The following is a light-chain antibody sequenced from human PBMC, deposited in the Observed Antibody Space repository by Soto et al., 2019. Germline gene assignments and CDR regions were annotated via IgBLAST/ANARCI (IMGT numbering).Light chain of an antibody. Sequence: QLVLTQPPSASGARGQRVTMSCAGTSPNIGRNTANWYRQLAGAAPKLLVYSTDQRPSGVPDRFSGSKSGTSASLAIRGLQSEDEADYFCASWDDKLKGLVFGGGTQLTVL. CDR2: STD. CDR1: SPNIGRNT. CDR3: ASWDDKLKGLV. J-gene: IGLJ7*01. V-gene: IGLV1-44*01.